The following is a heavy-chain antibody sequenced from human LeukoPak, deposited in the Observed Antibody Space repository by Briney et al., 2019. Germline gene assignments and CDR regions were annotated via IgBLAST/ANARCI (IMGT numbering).Heavy chain of an antibody. D-gene: IGHD6-13*01. V-gene: IGHV3-23*01. CDR3: AKSPRSAADNWFDP. CDR1: GFTFSTYA. CDR2: ISGGGGST. Sequence: GGSLRLSCAASGFTFSTYAMNWVRQAPGKGLEWVSGISGGGGSTYYADSAKGRFTISRDKSKNTLYLQMNSLTVEDTAVYYCAKSPRSAADNWFDPWGQGTLVTVSS. J-gene: IGHJ5*02.